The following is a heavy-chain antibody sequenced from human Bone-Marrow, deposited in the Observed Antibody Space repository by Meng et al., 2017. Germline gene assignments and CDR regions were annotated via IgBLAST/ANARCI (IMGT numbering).Heavy chain of an antibody. V-gene: IGHV3-49*03. CDR1: GFTFGDYA. D-gene: IGHD3-10*01. J-gene: IGHJ4*02. CDR2: IRTEAYGGTT. CDR3: TRKERSSGGNNSGGASDY. Sequence: GESLKISCTASGFTFGDYAMSWFRQAPGKGLEWVGFIRTEAYGGTTEYAASVKGRFIISRDDSKSIAYVQMNSLKTEDTAVYFCTRKERSSGGNNSGGASDYWGQGTLVTVSS.